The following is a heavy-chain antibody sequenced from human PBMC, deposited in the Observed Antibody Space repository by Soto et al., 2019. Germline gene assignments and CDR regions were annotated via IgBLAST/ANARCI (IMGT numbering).Heavy chain of an antibody. D-gene: IGHD6-25*01. J-gene: IGHJ4*02. Sequence: NPSETLSLTCAVSGGSISSGGYSWSWIRQPPGKGLEWIGYIYHSGSTYYNPSLKSRVTISVDRSKNQFSLKLSSVTAADTAVYYCAGDKLSSGYYFDYWGQGTLVTVS. CDR2: IYHSGST. CDR3: AGDKLSSGYYFDY. CDR1: GGSISSGGYS. V-gene: IGHV4-30-2*01.